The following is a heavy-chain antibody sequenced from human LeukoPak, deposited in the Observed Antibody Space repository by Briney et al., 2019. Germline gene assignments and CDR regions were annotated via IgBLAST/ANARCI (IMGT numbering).Heavy chain of an antibody. CDR1: GYTFTSYD. Sequence: ASVKVSCKASGYTFTSYDINWVRQATGQGLEWMGWMNPNSGNTGYAQKFQGRVTMTRNTSISTAYMELSSLRSEDTAVYYCARVGVVGATADFDYWGQGTLVTVSS. CDR2: MNPNSGNT. CDR3: ARVGVVGATADFDY. D-gene: IGHD1-26*01. J-gene: IGHJ4*02. V-gene: IGHV1-8*01.